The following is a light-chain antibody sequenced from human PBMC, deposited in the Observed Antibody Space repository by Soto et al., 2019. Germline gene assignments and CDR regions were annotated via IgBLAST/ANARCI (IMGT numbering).Light chain of an antibody. CDR3: CSYAGSSVV. CDR1: SGDVGGYNL. V-gene: IGLV2-23*01. Sequence: QSALTQPASVSGSPGQSITISCTGTSGDVGGYNLVSWYRQHPGKAPKVMIYEDSKRPSGVSNRFSGSKSGNTASLTISGLQAEDEADYYGCSYAGSSVVFGGGTKVTVL. CDR2: EDS. J-gene: IGLJ2*01.